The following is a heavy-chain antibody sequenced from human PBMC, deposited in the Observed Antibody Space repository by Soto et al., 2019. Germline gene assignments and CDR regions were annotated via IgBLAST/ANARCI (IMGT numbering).Heavy chain of an antibody. Sequence: EAQLLESGGGLLQPGGSLRLSCAASGFTFSTYAMSWVRQAPGKGLEWVSAISASGDTIYYADSVKGRFTMSRDNSMNALYLQISSLRIEDTAVYYCARPRGYGVFDAYDIWGQGTMVTVSS. CDR3: ARPRGYGVFDAYDI. V-gene: IGHV3-23*01. J-gene: IGHJ3*02. CDR1: GFTFSTYA. CDR2: ISASGDTI. D-gene: IGHD4-17*01.